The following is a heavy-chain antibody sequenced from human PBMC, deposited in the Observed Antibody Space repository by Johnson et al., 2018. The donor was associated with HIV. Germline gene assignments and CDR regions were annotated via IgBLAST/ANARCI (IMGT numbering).Heavy chain of an antibody. V-gene: IGHV3-66*02. J-gene: IGHJ3*02. CDR3: AKDSRVITSHAFDI. CDR2: IYSGGST. Sequence: VQLLESGGGLVQPGGSLRLSCAASGFTVSSNYMSWVRQAPGKVLEWVSVIYSGGSTYYADSVKGRFTISRDNSKNTVYLQMNSLRAEDTAVYYCAKDSRVITSHAFDIWGQGTMVTVSS. D-gene: IGHD3-22*01. CDR1: GFTVSSNY.